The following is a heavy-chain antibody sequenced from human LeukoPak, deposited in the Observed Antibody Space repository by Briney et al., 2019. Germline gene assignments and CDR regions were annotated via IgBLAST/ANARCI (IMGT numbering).Heavy chain of an antibody. J-gene: IGHJ5*02. CDR3: ARRKGYSGYDFSWFDP. CDR1: GGTFSSYA. V-gene: IGHV1-69*13. Sequence: SVKVSCKASGGTFSSYAISWVRQAPGQGLEWMGGIIPIFGTANYAQKFQGRVTITADESTSTAYMELSSLRSEDTAVYYCARRKGYSGYDFSWFDPWGQGTLVTVSS. CDR2: IIPIFGTA. D-gene: IGHD5-12*01.